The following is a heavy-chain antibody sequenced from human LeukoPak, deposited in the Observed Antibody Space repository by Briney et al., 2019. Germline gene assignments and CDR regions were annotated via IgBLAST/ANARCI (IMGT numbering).Heavy chain of an antibody. CDR2: IYYSGCT. D-gene: IGHD2-2*01. CDR3: ARLGCCSSTSCYEDYYYYGMDV. J-gene: IGHJ6*02. Sequence: PSETLSLTCTVSGGSISNYYWSCIRQPPGKGLEWIGYIYYSGCTNYNPSSKSGVTISVCTSKNQFSLKLSSVTAADTAVYYCARLGCCSSTSCYEDYYYYGMDVWGQGTTVTVSS. CDR1: GGSISNYY. V-gene: IGHV4-59*08.